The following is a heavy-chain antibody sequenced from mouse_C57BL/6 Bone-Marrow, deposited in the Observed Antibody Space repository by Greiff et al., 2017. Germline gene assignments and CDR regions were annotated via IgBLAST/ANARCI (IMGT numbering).Heavy chain of an antibody. D-gene: IGHD2-3*01. CDR1: GYSLTSYG. CDR3: ARKGWLLRENTMDY. CDR2: LWSGGST. J-gene: IGHJ4*01. Sequence: QVQLQQSGPGLVQPSQSLSITCTVSGYSLTSYGVHWVRQSPGKGLEWLGVLWSGGSTDYNAAFISRLSICKDNSKSQVFFKMNSLQADDTAIYYCARKGWLLRENTMDYWGQGTSVTVSS. V-gene: IGHV2-2*01.